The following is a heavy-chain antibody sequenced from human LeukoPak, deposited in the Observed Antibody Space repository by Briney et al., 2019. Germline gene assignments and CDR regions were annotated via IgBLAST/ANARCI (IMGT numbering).Heavy chain of an antibody. Sequence: SETLSLTCTVSGGSISSYYWSWIRQPAGKGLEWIGYIYYSGSTNYNPSLKSRVTISVDTSKNQFSLKLSSVTAADTAVYYCAAIPTYYYGSGSYPFDYWGQGTLVTVSS. D-gene: IGHD3-10*01. CDR2: IYYSGST. CDR3: AAIPTYYYGSGSYPFDY. J-gene: IGHJ4*02. CDR1: GGSISSYY. V-gene: IGHV4-59*01.